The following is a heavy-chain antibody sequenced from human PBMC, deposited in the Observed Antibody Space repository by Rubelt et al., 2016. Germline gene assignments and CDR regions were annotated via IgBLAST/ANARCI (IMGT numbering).Heavy chain of an antibody. D-gene: IGHD6-13*01. J-gene: IGHJ4*02. CDR2: ISSSSSTI. CDR3: AKGRGGSSWYLDYFDY. Sequence: GLEWVSYISSSSSTIYYADSVKGRFTISRDNAKNSLYLQMNSLRAEDTAVYYCAKGRGGSSWYLDYFDYWGQGTLVTVSS. V-gene: IGHV3-48*04.